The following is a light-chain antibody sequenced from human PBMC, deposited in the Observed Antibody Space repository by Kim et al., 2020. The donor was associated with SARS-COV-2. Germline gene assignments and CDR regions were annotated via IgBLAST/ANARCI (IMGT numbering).Light chain of an antibody. Sequence: SASVGDTVTITCRDSQGINSNLAGYQQRPGKAPTLLIYSAFTLHSGVPSRFSGSGSGRDFTLTITSLQPEDFATYHCQQHHSFPLTFGGGTKVEIK. V-gene: IGKV1-9*01. CDR2: SAF. J-gene: IGKJ4*01. CDR3: QQHHSFPLT. CDR1: QGINSN.